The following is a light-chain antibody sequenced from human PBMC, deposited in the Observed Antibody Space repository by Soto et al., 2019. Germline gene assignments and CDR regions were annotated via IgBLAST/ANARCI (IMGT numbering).Light chain of an antibody. Sequence: QAVVTQEPSLTVSPGGTVTLTCGSSTGTVTSGHYPYWFQQKPGQAPRTLIYDTSIKHSWTPARFSGSLLGGRAALTLSGAQPEDEADYYCLLSYSGAHVVFGGGTQLTVL. V-gene: IGLV7-46*01. CDR3: LLSYSGAHVV. CDR1: TGTVTSGHY. CDR2: DTS. J-gene: IGLJ2*01.